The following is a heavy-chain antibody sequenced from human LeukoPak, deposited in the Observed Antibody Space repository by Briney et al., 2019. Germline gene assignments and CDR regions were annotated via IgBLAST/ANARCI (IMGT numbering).Heavy chain of an antibody. CDR2: IYYSGST. D-gene: IGHD2-15*01. CDR3: ARGSGGSITNYYYYYYMDV. J-gene: IGHJ6*03. V-gene: IGHV4-39*01. Sequence: PSETLSLTCTVSGGSISSSSYYWGWIRQPPGKGLEWIGSIYYSGSTYYNPSLKSRVTISVDTSKNQFSLKLSSVTAADTAVYYCARGSGGSITNYYYYYYMDVWGKGTTVTISS. CDR1: GGSISSSSYY.